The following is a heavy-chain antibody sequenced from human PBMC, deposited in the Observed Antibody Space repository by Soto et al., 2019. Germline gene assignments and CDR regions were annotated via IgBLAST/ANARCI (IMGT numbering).Heavy chain of an antibody. D-gene: IGHD5-18*01. CDR2: IIPIFGTA. Sequence: QVQRVQSGAEVKKPGSSVKVSCKASGGTFSSYAISWVRQAPGQGLEWMGGIIPIFGTANYAQKFQGRVTITADESTGTAYMEQSSLRSEDTAVYYCARGDTAMVNYYYGMDVWGQGTTVTVSS. V-gene: IGHV1-69*12. CDR3: ARGDTAMVNYYYGMDV. CDR1: GGTFSSYA. J-gene: IGHJ6*02.